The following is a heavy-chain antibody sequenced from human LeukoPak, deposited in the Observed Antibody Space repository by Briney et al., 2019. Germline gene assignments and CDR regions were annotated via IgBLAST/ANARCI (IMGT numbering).Heavy chain of an antibody. J-gene: IGHJ4*02. Sequence: SETLSLTCAVYGGSFSGYNWSWIRQPPGKGLEWIGEINHSGSTNYNPSLKSRVTISVDTSKNQFSLKLSSVTAADTAVYYCARGRGSGWYRYYFDYWGQGTLVTVSS. CDR3: ARGRGSGWYRYYFDY. CDR2: INHSGST. D-gene: IGHD6-19*01. CDR1: GGSFSGYN. V-gene: IGHV4-34*01.